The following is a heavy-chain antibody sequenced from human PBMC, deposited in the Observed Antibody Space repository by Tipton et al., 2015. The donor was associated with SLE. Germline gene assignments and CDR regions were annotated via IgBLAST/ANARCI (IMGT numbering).Heavy chain of an antibody. CDR3: AKSGDGGATSYFDY. D-gene: IGHD1-26*01. CDR1: GFTFSSYG. V-gene: IGHV3-33*06. CDR2: IWYDGSNK. J-gene: IGHJ4*02. Sequence: SLRLSCAASGFTFSSYGMHWVRQAPGKGLEWVAVIWYDGSNKYYADSVKGRFTISRDNSRNTLYLQMNSLRAEDTAVYYCAKSGDGGATSYFDYWGQGTLVTVSS.